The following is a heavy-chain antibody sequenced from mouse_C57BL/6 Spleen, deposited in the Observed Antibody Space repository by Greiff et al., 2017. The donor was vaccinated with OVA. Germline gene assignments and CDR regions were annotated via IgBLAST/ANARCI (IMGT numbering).Heavy chain of an antibody. CDR3: ARHESPWAYFDD. CDR1: GYTFTEYT. D-gene: IGHD3-1*01. Sequence: VKLQESGAELVKPGASVKLSCKASGYTFTEYTIHWVKQRPGQGLEWIGWVYPGSGSTKYNEKFKDKATLTADKSSSTVYMKLSRLKSEDSAVYFCARHESPWAYFDDWGKGTTLTVSS. J-gene: IGHJ2*01. V-gene: IGHV1-62-2*01. CDR2: VYPGSGST.